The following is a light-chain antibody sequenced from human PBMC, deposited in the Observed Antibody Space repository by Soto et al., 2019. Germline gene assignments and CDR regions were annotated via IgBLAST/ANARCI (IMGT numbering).Light chain of an antibody. J-gene: IGKJ4*01. Sequence: EIVLTQSPATLYLSPGERATLSCRASQSVSSYLAWYQQKPGQAPRLLIYDASNRATGIPARFSGSGSGTDFTLTISSLEPEDFSVYYCQQRSNWPPGTFGGGTKVEIK. CDR1: QSVSSY. V-gene: IGKV3-11*01. CDR3: QQRSNWPPGT. CDR2: DAS.